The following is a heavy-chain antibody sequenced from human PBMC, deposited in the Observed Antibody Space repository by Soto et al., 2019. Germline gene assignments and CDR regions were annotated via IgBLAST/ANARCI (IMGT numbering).Heavy chain of an antibody. CDR1: GGSISSGGYY. D-gene: IGHD3-22*01. Sequence: PSETLSLTCTVSGGSISSGGYYWSWIRQHPGKGLEWIGYIYYSGSTYYNPSLKSRVTISVDTSKNQFSLKLSSVTAADTAVYYCARDLPHAYYYDSSGSPPAFDIWGQGTMVTVSS. CDR3: ARDLPHAYYYDSSGSPPAFDI. CDR2: IYYSGST. V-gene: IGHV4-31*03. J-gene: IGHJ3*02.